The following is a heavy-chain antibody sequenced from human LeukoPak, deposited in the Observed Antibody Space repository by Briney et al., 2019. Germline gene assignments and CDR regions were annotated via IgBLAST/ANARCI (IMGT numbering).Heavy chain of an antibody. CDR1: GDSVSNYY. J-gene: IGHJ3*02. D-gene: IGHD4-11*01. CDR2: IYNVGST. CDR3: ASDGALDYRNLVTDALDI. V-gene: IGHV4-4*07. Sequence: PSETLSLTCTVSGDSVSNYYWSWVRQPAGKGLEWIGRIYNVGSTSYSPSLKSRVTMSLDTSKNQFSLKLTSVTAADTAVYYCASDGALDYRNLVTDALDIWGPGTMVTVSS.